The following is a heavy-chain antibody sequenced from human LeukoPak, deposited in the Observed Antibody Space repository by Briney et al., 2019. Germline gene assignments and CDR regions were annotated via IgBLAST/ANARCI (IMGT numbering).Heavy chain of an antibody. CDR3: AREHGSGSYPDY. V-gene: IGHV1-2*02. Sequence: GASVKVSCKTSGYTFTGYYMHWVRQAPGLGLEWMGWINPNSGGTSYAQKFQGRVTMTRDTSISTAYMEMSRLRSDDTAVYYCAREHGSGSYPDYWGQGTLVTVSS. J-gene: IGHJ4*02. D-gene: IGHD3-10*01. CDR2: INPNSGGT. CDR1: GYTFTGYY.